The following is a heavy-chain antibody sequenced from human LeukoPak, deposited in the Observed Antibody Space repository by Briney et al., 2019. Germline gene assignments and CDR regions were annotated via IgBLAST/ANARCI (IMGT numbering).Heavy chain of an antibody. D-gene: IGHD2-2*01. J-gene: IGHJ4*02. V-gene: IGHV3-23*01. CDR2: ISGSGGST. CDR3: AKDRSDIVVVPDETLDY. CDR1: GFTFSSYA. Sequence: PGGSLRLSCAASGFTFSSYAMSWVRQAPGKGLEWVSAISGSGGSTYFADSVKGRFTISRDNSKNTLYLQMNSLRAEDTAVYYCAKDRSDIVVVPDETLDYWGQGTLVTVSS.